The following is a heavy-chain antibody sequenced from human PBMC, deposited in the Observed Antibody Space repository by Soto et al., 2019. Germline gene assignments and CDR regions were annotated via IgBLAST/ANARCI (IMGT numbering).Heavy chain of an antibody. Sequence: SGPTLVNPTQTLPLTCTFSGFSLSTTGVGVGWIRQPPGKALEWLALIYWDDDKRYNPSLNSRLTITKDTSKNQVVLAMTNVDPVDTATYYCVQSRCGGDCLQSYSSHSYYGLDVWGQGTTVTVSS. V-gene: IGHV2-5*02. D-gene: IGHD2-21*02. CDR1: GFSLSTTGVG. CDR2: IYWDDDK. CDR3: VQSRCGGDCLQSYSSHSYYGLDV. J-gene: IGHJ6*02.